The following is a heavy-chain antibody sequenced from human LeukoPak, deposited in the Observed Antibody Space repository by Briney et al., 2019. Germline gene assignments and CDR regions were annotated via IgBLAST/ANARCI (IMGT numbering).Heavy chain of an antibody. CDR2: IYPGDSDT. V-gene: IGHV5-51*01. D-gene: IGHD3-3*01. CDR3: ARHHIGCDFWSGYPH. Sequence: KVGESLKISCKGSGYSFTSYRIGWVRQMPGKGLEWMGIIYPGDSDTRYSPSFQGQVTISADKSISTAYLQWSSLKASDTAMYYCARHHIGCDFWSGYPHWGQGTLVTVSS. CDR1: GYSFTSYR. J-gene: IGHJ4*02.